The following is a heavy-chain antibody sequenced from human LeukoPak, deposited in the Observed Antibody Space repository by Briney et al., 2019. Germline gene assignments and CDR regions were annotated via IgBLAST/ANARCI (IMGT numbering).Heavy chain of an antibody. Sequence: PSETLSLTCTVSGGSITNYYWSWIRQPPGKGLECIGYIYYSGSTNNNPSLKSRVTISLHTSKNQFSLKLNSVTAADTAVYYCARGVPYGPSYEFFDYWGQGTLVTVSS. J-gene: IGHJ4*02. D-gene: IGHD3-10*01. CDR1: GGSITNYY. CDR2: IYYSGST. CDR3: ARGVPYGPSYEFFDY. V-gene: IGHV4-59*01.